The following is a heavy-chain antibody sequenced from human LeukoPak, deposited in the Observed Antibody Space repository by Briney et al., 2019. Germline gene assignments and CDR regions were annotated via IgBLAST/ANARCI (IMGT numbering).Heavy chain of an antibody. CDR3: ANRDGGIVGAPSWFDP. Sequence: SVKVSCKASGGTFSSYAISWVRQAPGQGLEWMGGIIPIFGTANYAQKFQGRVTITADESTSTAYMELSSLRSEDTAVYYCANRDGGIVGAPSWFDPWGQGTLVTVSS. D-gene: IGHD1-26*01. CDR2: IIPIFGTA. V-gene: IGHV1-69*13. CDR1: GGTFSSYA. J-gene: IGHJ5*02.